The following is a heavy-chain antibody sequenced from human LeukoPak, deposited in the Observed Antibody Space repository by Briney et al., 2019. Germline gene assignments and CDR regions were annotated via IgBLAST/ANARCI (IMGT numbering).Heavy chain of an antibody. CDR1: GFTVSSNY. J-gene: IGHJ5*01. Sequence: PGGSLRLSCAASGFTVSSNYMSWVRQAPGKGLEWVSVIYSGGSTYYADSVKGRFTISRDNAKNSVYLHMNSLRAEDTAVYYCARDKVVGPTKFDSWGQGTLVTVSS. V-gene: IGHV3-53*01. D-gene: IGHD1-26*01. CDR2: IYSGGST. CDR3: ARDKVVGPTKFDS.